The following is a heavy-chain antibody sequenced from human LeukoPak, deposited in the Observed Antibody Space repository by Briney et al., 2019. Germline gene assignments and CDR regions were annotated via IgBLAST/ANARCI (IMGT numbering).Heavy chain of an antibody. J-gene: IGHJ4*02. Sequence: SETLSLTCAVYGGSFSGYYWSWIRQPPGKGLEWIGEINHSGSTNYNPSLKSRVTISVDTSKNQFSLKLSSVTAADTAVYYCARGARLLWFGELLDFDYWGQGTLVTVSS. CDR3: ARGARLLWFGELLDFDY. CDR1: GGSFSGYY. D-gene: IGHD3-10*01. CDR2: INHSGST. V-gene: IGHV4-34*01.